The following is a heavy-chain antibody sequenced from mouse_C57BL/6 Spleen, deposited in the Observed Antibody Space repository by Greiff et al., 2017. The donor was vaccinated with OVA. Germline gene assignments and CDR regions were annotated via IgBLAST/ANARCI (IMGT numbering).Heavy chain of an antibody. CDR3: AGGSWFAY. CDR2: IYPGSGNT. Sequence: VKLVESGPELVKPGASVKISCKASGYSFTSYYIHWVKQRPGQGLEWIGWIYPGSGNTKYNEKFKGKATLTADTSSSTAYMQLSSLTSEDSAVYYCAGGSWFAYWGQGTLVTVSA. V-gene: IGHV1-66*01. CDR1: GYSFTSYY. D-gene: IGHD1-1*02. J-gene: IGHJ3*01.